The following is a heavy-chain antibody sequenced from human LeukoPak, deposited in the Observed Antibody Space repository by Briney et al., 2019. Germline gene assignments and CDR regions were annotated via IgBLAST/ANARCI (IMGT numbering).Heavy chain of an antibody. Sequence: SETLSLTCAVYGGSFSGYYWSWIRQPPGKGLEWIGEINHSGSTNYNPSLKSRVTISVDTSKNQFSLKLSSVTAADTAVYYCASDYCSSTSCYTYWGQGTLVTVSS. CDR2: INHSGST. CDR3: ASDYCSSTSCYTY. J-gene: IGHJ4*02. CDR1: GGSFSGYY. D-gene: IGHD2-2*02. V-gene: IGHV4-34*01.